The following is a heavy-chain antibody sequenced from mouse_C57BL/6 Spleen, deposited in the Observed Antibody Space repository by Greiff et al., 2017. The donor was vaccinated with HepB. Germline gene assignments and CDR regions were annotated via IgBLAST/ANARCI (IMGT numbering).Heavy chain of an antibody. CDR1: GFTFSSYG. CDR3: ARRDLYGSSPHYYAMDY. J-gene: IGHJ4*01. Sequence: EVQRVESGGDLVKPGGSLKLSCAASGFTFSSYGMSWVRQTPDKRLEWVATISSGGSYTYYPDSVKGRFTISRDNAKNTLYLQMSSLKSEDTAMYYCARRDLYGSSPHYYAMDYWGQGTSVTVSS. D-gene: IGHD1-1*01. V-gene: IGHV5-6*01. CDR2: ISSGGSYT.